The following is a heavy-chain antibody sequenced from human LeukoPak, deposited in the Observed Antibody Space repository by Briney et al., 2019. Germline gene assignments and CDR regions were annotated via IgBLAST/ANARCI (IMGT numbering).Heavy chain of an antibody. CDR2: INHSGST. CDR1: GGSFSGYY. Sequence: SETLSLTCAVYGGSFSGYYWSWIRQPPGKGLEWIGEINHSGSTNYNPSLKSRVTISVDTSKNQFSLKLSSVTAADTAVYYCASRPYYYGLGYYFDYWGQGTLVTVSS. D-gene: IGHD3-10*01. J-gene: IGHJ4*02. CDR3: ASRPYYYGLGYYFDY. V-gene: IGHV4-34*01.